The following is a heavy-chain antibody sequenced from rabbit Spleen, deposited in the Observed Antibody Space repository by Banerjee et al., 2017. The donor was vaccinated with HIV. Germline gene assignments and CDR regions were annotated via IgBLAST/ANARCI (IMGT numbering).Heavy chain of an antibody. CDR2: INAGSSGST. Sequence: QSLEESGGDLVKPGASLTLTCTASGFSFSSSYYMCWVRQAPGKGLEWIACINAGSSGSTYYASWAKGRFTISKTSSTTVTLQMTSLTAADTATYFCARDYASRHYKLDLWGPGTLVTVS. CDR1: GFSFSSSYY. D-gene: IGHD8-1*01. J-gene: IGHJ4*01. CDR3: ARDYASRHYKLDL. V-gene: IGHV1S40*01.